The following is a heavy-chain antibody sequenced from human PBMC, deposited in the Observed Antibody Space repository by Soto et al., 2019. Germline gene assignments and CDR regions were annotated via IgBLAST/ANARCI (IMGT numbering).Heavy chain of an antibody. CDR2: ISSSSTI. CDR3: ARDGELSAPDY. V-gene: IGHV3-48*02. J-gene: IGHJ4*02. D-gene: IGHD1-26*01. Sequence: GGSLRLSCAASGFTFSSYSMNWVRQAPGKGLEWVSYISSSSTIYYADSVKGRFTISRDNAKNSLYLQMNSLRDEDTAVYYCARDGELSAPDYWGQGTLVTVSS. CDR1: GFTFSSYS.